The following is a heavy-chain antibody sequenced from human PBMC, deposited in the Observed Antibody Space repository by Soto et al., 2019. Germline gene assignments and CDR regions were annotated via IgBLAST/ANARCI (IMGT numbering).Heavy chain of an antibody. CDR1: DGSISSFY. D-gene: IGHD2-21*01. Sequence: SETLSLTCTVSDGSISSFYWSWIRQPPGKGLEWIGHIYYNGITSYNPSLRSRVSLSVDTSKSQFSLKLSSVTAADTAVYYCACGIGAIFDYWGQGILVTVSS. J-gene: IGHJ4*02. CDR3: ACGIGAIFDY. CDR2: IYYNGIT. V-gene: IGHV4-59*01.